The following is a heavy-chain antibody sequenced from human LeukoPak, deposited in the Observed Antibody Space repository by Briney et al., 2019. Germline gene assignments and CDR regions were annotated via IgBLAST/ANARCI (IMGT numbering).Heavy chain of an antibody. CDR2: INEDGSQT. D-gene: IGHD3-9*01. CDR3: AKDLVLRYFEGSLDY. Sequence: GGSLRLSCEGSGFTFSNSWMSWVRQAPGKGLEWVAYINEDGSQTYYEDSVKGRFTISRDNAKNSLYLQMNSLRAEDTALYYCAKDLVLRYFEGSLDYWGQGTPVTVSS. J-gene: IGHJ4*02. CDR1: GFTFSNSW. V-gene: IGHV3-7*03.